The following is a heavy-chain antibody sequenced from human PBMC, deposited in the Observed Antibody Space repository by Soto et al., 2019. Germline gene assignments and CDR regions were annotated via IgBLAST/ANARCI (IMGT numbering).Heavy chain of an antibody. CDR2: INHSGST. Sequence: SETLSLTCAVYGGSFSGYYWSWIRQPPGKGLEWIGEINHSGSTNYNPSLKSRVTISVDTSKNQFSLKLSSVTAADTAVYYCARGRRYFDWLLWASTQYYFDDWGQGTLVTVSS. CDR3: ARGRRYFDWLLWASTQYYFDD. CDR1: GGSFSGYY. J-gene: IGHJ4*02. D-gene: IGHD3-9*01. V-gene: IGHV4-34*01.